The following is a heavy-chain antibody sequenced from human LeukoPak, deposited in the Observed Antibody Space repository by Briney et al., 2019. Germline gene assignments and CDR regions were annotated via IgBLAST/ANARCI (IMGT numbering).Heavy chain of an antibody. D-gene: IGHD3-3*01. V-gene: IGHV4-39*07. CDR3: AGTRAFWSGPYYFDY. Sequence: PSETLSLTCTVSGGSISSSSYYWGWIRQPPGKGLEWVGSIYYSGSTYYSPSLKSRVTMSVDTSKNQFSLKLSAVTAADTAVYYCAGTRAFWSGPYYFDYWGEGALVTVSS. CDR2: IYYSGST. J-gene: IGHJ4*02. CDR1: GGSISSSSYY.